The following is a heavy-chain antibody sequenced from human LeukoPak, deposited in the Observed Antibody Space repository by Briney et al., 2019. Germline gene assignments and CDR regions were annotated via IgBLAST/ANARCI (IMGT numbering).Heavy chain of an antibody. CDR3: ARAGIAAPDY. Sequence: ASVKVSCKASGYTFTSYGISWVRQAPGQGLEWMGWISAYNGNTNYAQKLQGRVTMTRNTSISTAYMELSSLRSEDTAVYYCARAGIAAPDYWGQGTLVTVSS. V-gene: IGHV1-18*01. J-gene: IGHJ4*02. CDR1: GYTFTSYG. CDR2: ISAYNGNT. D-gene: IGHD6-13*01.